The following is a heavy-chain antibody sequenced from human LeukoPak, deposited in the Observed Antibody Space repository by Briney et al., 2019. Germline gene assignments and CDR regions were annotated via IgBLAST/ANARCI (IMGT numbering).Heavy chain of an antibody. J-gene: IGHJ4*02. CDR3: ARQRIYSSGWF. D-gene: IGHD6-13*01. Sequence: SETLSLTCSVSGDSINSRNYYWGWIRQPPGKGLEWIGSVYYNGSTFFNPSLKNRVTISLDTPKNQLSLNMMSVTAADTALYFCARQRIYSSGWFWGQGALVTVSS. CDR2: VYYNGST. CDR1: GDSINSRNYY. V-gene: IGHV4-39*01.